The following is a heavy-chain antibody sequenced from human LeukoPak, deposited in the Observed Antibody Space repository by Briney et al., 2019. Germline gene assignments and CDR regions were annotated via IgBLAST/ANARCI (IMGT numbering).Heavy chain of an antibody. J-gene: IGHJ4*02. V-gene: IGHV4-39*01. CDR2: INHSGST. Sequence: SETLSLTCTVSGGSISSSPYYWGWIRQPPGKGLEWIGEINHSGSTNYNPSLKSRVTISVDTSKNQFFLKLSSVTAADTAVYYCARTRYYYNSRSYGAPYYFDYWGQGTQVTVSS. D-gene: IGHD3-10*01. CDR1: GGSISSSPYY. CDR3: ARTRYYYNSRSYGAPYYFDY.